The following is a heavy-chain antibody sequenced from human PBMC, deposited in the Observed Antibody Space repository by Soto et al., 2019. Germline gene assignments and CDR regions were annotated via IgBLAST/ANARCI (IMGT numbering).Heavy chain of an antibody. CDR1: GGSFSGYY. D-gene: IGHD1-1*01. CDR2: INHSGST. Sequence: SETLSLTCAVYGGSFSGYYWSWIRQPPGKGLEWIGEINHSGSTNYNPSLKSRVTISVDTSKNQFSLKLSSVTAADTAVYYCARTGSITFSPAFDYWGQGTLVTVSS. V-gene: IGHV4-34*01. J-gene: IGHJ4*02. CDR3: ARTGSITFSPAFDY.